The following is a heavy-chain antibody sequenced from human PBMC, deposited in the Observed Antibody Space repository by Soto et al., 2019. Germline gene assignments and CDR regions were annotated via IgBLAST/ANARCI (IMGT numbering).Heavy chain of an antibody. CDR3: AKKVNSDTGSQYFEH. D-gene: IGHD1-1*01. V-gene: IGHV3-23*01. CDR1: GFTFTSYS. CDR2: FRTGGDVGTT. Sequence: WGSLRLSCAASGFTFTSYSMSWVRQAPGKGLEWVSGFRTGGDVGTTYYADSVKGRFTISRDNSKKTLFLQMNSLRAEDTAIYDCAKKVNSDTGSQYFEHSGKGTLVSLSA. J-gene: IGHJ1*01.